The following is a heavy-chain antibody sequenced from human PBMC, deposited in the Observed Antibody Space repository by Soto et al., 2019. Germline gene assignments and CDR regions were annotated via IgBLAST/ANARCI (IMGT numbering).Heavy chain of an antibody. CDR1: GGSFSGYY. CDR2: INHSGST. V-gene: IGHV4-34*01. Sequence: SETLSLTCAVYGGSFSGYYWSWIRQPPGKGLEWIGEINHSGSTSYNPSLKSRVTISVDTSKNQFSLKLSSVTAADTAVYYCASSTVTTAYYYMDVWGKGTTVTVSS. CDR3: ASSTVTTAYYYMDV. J-gene: IGHJ6*03. D-gene: IGHD4-17*01.